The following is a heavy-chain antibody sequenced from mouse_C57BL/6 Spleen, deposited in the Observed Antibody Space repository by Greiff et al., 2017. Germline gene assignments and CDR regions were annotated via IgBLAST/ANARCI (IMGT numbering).Heavy chain of an antibody. CDR2: ISYSGST. CDR3: ARDDGFHCDY. CDR1: GYSITSGYD. V-gene: IGHV3-1*01. Sequence: EVQLVESGPGMVKPSQSLSLTCTVTGYSITSGYDWHWIRHFPGNKLEWMGYISYSGSTNYNPSLKSRISITHDTSKNHFFLKLNSVTTEDTATYYCARDDGFHCDYWGQGTTLTVSS. J-gene: IGHJ2*01. D-gene: IGHD2-3*01.